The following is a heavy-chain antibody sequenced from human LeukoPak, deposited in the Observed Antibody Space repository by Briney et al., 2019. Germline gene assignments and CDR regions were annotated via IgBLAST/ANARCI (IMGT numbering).Heavy chain of an antibody. D-gene: IGHD2-21*02. CDR1: GFTFSSYA. V-gene: IGHV3-23*01. Sequence: GGSLRLSCAASGFTFSSYAMSWVRQAPGKGLEWVSTISSITSKTYYEDSVRGRFTISRDNSKNTLYLQMDGLRADDTAVYYCAKRLGDPRAFDYWGQGTLVTVSS. CDR2: ISSITSKT. J-gene: IGHJ4*02. CDR3: AKRLGDPRAFDY.